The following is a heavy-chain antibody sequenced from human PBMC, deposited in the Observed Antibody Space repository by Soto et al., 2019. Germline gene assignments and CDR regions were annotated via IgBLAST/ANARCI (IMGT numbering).Heavy chain of an antibody. CDR2: ISGSGTDE. V-gene: IGHV3-11*01. Sequence: PGGSLRLSCAASGFTFTDYYMTWIRQAPGRGLEWVSYISGSGTDESYADSVKGRFTISRDNADNSLFLQMNSLRAEDTAVYYCAKIVTTAAAGTFDYWGPGTLVTV. CDR1: GFTFTDYY. J-gene: IGHJ4*02. D-gene: IGHD6-13*01. CDR3: AKIVTTAAAGTFDY.